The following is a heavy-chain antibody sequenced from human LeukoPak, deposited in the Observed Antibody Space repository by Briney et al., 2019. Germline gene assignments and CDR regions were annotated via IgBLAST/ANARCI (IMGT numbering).Heavy chain of an antibody. D-gene: IGHD6-13*01. J-gene: IGHJ6*02. CDR3: ARVDSSSWAYYYYYGMDV. CDR1: GLTFSSYA. Sequence: PGGSLRLSCAASGLTFSSYAMHWVRQAPGKGLEWVAVISYDGSNKYYADSVKGRITISRDNSKNTLYLQMNSLRAEDTAVYYCARVDSSSWAYYYYYGMDVWGQGTTVTVSS. V-gene: IGHV3-30-3*01. CDR2: ISYDGSNK.